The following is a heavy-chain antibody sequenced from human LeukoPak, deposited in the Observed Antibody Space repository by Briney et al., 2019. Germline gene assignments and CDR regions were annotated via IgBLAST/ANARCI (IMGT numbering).Heavy chain of an antibody. CDR1: EFTFSSYG. Sequence: PGGSLRLSCAASEFTFSSYGMHWVRQAPGKGLEWVAFIRYDGSNKYYADSVKGRFTISRDNSKSTLYLQMNSLRAEDTAVYYCAPDIVVVPAAADAFDIWGQGTMVTVSS. J-gene: IGHJ3*02. D-gene: IGHD2-2*01. CDR2: IRYDGSNK. V-gene: IGHV3-30*02. CDR3: APDIVVVPAAADAFDI.